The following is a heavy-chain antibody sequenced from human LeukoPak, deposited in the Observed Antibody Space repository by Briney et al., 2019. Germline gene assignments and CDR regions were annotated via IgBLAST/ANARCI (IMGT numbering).Heavy chain of an antibody. Sequence: PSETLSLTCTVSGGSISSSSYYWGWIRQPPGKGLEWIGSIYYSGSTYYNPSLKSRVTISVDTSKNQFSLKLSSVTAADTAVYYCARNYYDSSGLDAFDIWGQGTMVTVSS. J-gene: IGHJ3*02. CDR1: GGSISSSSYY. D-gene: IGHD3-22*01. CDR3: ARNYYDSSGLDAFDI. CDR2: IYYSGST. V-gene: IGHV4-39*07.